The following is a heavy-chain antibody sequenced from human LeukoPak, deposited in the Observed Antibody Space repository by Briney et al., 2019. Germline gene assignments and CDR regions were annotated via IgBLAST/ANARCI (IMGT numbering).Heavy chain of an antibody. Sequence: ASVQVSCQASGYTFTSYAMHWVRQAPGQRLEWMGWINAGNGNTKYSQKFQGRVTITRDTSASTAYMELSSLRSEDTAVYYCARVRPTTYGMDVWGQGTTVTVSS. CDR2: INAGNGNT. CDR3: ARVRPTTYGMDV. CDR1: GYTFTSYA. J-gene: IGHJ6*02. D-gene: IGHD1-14*01. V-gene: IGHV1-3*01.